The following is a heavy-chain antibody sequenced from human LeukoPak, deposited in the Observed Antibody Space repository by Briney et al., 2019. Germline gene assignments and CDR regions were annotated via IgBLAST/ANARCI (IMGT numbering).Heavy chain of an antibody. CDR3: ARDPSYYDSSGYYQNQFDY. CDR2: ISGYNGNT. V-gene: IGHV1-18*01. CDR1: GYTFTSYG. D-gene: IGHD3-22*01. Sequence: GASVKVSCKASGYTFTSYGISWVRQAPGQGLEWMGWISGYNGNTNYAQKFQGRVTITADKSTSTAYMELSSLRSEDTAVYYCARDPSYYDSSGYYQNQFDYWGQGTLVTVSS. J-gene: IGHJ4*02.